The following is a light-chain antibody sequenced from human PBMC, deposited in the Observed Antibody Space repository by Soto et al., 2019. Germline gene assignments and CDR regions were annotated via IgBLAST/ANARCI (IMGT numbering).Light chain of an antibody. V-gene: IGKV3-11*01. CDR2: DAS. Sequence: LTQSPATLSLSPGDKAILSFRASHSVSNYLAWYQPTPGQAPRLLIYDASSRATGIPARVSGGGSGTFFPLSISSLDADYVAAYYCQQRSYWLNCGRGTKVEIK. CDR3: QQRSYWLN. J-gene: IGKJ4*01. CDR1: HSVSNY.